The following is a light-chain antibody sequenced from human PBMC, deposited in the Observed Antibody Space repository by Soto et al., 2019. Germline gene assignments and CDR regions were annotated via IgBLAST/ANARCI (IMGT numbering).Light chain of an antibody. V-gene: IGLV2-8*01. CDR1: SSDVGGYNY. Sequence: TQPPSASGSPGQSVTISCTGTSSDVGGYNYVSWYQQHPGKAPKLMIYEVSKRPSGVPDRFSGSKSGNTASLTVSGLQAEDEADYYCSSYAGSNNPHVVFGGGTKLTVL. J-gene: IGLJ2*01. CDR3: SSYAGSNNPHVV. CDR2: EVS.